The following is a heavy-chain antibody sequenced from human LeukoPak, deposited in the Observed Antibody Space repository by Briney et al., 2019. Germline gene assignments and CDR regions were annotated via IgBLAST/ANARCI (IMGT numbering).Heavy chain of an antibody. V-gene: IGHV3-15*01. CDR3: TTGVGATTFDAFDV. CDR2: IKSKTDDGET. J-gene: IGHJ3*01. Sequence: GGSLRLSCVVSGFTFNNAWMSWVRQAPGKGLEWVGRIKSKTDDGETDYAAPVKGRFTISRDDSKNTLYLQMSSLKTEATAVYYCTTGVGATTFDAFDVWGQGTMVTVSS. CDR1: GFTFNNAW. D-gene: IGHD1-26*01.